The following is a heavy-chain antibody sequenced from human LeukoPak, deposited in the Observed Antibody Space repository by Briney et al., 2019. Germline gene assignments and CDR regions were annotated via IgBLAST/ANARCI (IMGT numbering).Heavy chain of an antibody. J-gene: IGHJ4*02. D-gene: IGHD5-12*01. CDR3: ARDGYESFDY. CDR2: INGDGSST. Sequence: GGSLRLSCAASGFTFSSYWMHWVRQAPGKGLVWVSRINGDGSSTSYADSMKGRFTISRDNAKNTLYLQMNSLRAEDTAVYYCARDGYESFDYWGQGTLVTVSS. CDR1: GFTFSSYW. V-gene: IGHV3-74*01.